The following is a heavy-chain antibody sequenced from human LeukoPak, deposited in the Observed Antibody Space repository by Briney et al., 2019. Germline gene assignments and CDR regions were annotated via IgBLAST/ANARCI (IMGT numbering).Heavy chain of an antibody. CDR1: GFTFSSYE. Sequence: GGSLRLSCAASGFTFSSYEMNWVRQAPGKGLEWVSHISSSGSTIYYADSVKGRFAISRDNAKNSLYLQMNSLRAEDTAVYYCARGGEDIVVVLSNWFDPWGQGTLVTVSS. V-gene: IGHV3-48*03. D-gene: IGHD2-2*01. J-gene: IGHJ5*02. CDR2: ISSSGSTI. CDR3: ARGGEDIVVVLSNWFDP.